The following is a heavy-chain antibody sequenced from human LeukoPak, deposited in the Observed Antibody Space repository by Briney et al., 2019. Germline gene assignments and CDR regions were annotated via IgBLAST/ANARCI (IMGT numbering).Heavy chain of an antibody. CDR2: LNPRSGAT. Sequence: GASVKVSCKDSGYTSVDYYLYWVRQAPGQGLEWMGWLNPRSGATNYAQKFQARVTMTRDTSINTAYMELSRLRSDDTAVYYCARDHRRGSTGSDILADWGQGTLVTVSS. CDR3: ARDHRRGSTGSDILAD. J-gene: IGHJ4*02. V-gene: IGHV1-2*02. D-gene: IGHD5-12*01. CDR1: GYTSVDYY.